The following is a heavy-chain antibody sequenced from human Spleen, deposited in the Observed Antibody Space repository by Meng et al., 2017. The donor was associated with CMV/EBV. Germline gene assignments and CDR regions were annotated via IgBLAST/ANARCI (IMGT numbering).Heavy chain of an antibody. CDR1: GGSIRSRSYY. V-gene: IGHV4-39*07. D-gene: IGHD2-21*01. CDR3: SRDYCGGDCYSLGH. J-gene: IGHJ1*01. Sequence: SETLSLTCTVSGGSIRSRSYYWGWVRQPPGKGLEWIGNIYYSGSTNYNPPLKSRVTMSVDTSRNQFSLTLSSVTAADTAVYYCSRDYCGGDCYSLGHWGRGSLVTVSS. CDR2: IYYSGST.